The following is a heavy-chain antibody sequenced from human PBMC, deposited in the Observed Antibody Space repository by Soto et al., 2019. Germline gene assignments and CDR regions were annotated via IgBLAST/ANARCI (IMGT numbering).Heavy chain of an antibody. Sequence: SETLSVTCIFSVGSISSSSYYWGWIRQPRGKGLAWIGRLYYSGITYYNPSLKSRVTISVDTSKNQFSLKLSSVTAADTAVYYCARPFSGLLWFGEEQHNWFDPWGQGTMVTVSS. V-gene: IGHV4-39*01. J-gene: IGHJ5*02. CDR2: LYYSGIT. CDR3: ARPFSGLLWFGEEQHNWFDP. CDR1: VGSISSSSYY. D-gene: IGHD3-10*01.